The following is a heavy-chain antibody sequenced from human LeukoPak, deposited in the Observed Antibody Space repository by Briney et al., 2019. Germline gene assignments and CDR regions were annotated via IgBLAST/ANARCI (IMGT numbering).Heavy chain of an antibody. CDR1: GGTFSSYA. Sequence: SVKVSCKASGGTFSSYAISWVRQAPGQGLEWMGGIIPIFGTANYAQKFQGRVTITADESASTAYMELSSLRSEDTAVYYCATIAHYDSSGIIDYWGQGTLVTVSS. CDR2: IIPIFGTA. J-gene: IGHJ4*02. CDR3: ATIAHYDSSGIIDY. V-gene: IGHV1-69*13. D-gene: IGHD3-22*01.